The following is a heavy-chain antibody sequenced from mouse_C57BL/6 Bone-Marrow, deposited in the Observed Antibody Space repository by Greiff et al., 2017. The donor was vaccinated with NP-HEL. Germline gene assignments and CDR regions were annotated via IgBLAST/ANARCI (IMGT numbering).Heavy chain of an antibody. CDR3: VKAVGDYGSSCAMDY. J-gene: IGHJ4*01. V-gene: IGHV7-4*01. CDR2: IRNKANGYTT. CDR1: GFTFTDYY. D-gene: IGHD1-1*01. Sequence: EVQLVDSGGGLVQPGASLRLSCAASGFTFTDYYMSWVRQPPGKAPEWLALIRNKANGYTTEYTASVKGRFTISRDNSQNILYLQMNTLRAEDSATYYCVKAVGDYGSSCAMDYWGQGTSVTVSS.